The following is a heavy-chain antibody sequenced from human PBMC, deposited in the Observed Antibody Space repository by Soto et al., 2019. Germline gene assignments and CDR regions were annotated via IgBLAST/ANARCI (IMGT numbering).Heavy chain of an antibody. D-gene: IGHD5-18*01. V-gene: IGHV3-23*01. CDR3: AKIPPGYSYGYFYFDY. CDR1: GSTFSSYA. CDR2: ISGSGGST. Sequence: GGSLRLSCAASGSTFSSYAMSWVRQAPGKGLEWVSAISGSGGSTYYADSVKGRFTISRDNSKNTLYLQMNSLRAEDTAVYYCAKIPPGYSYGYFYFDYWGQGTLVTVSS. J-gene: IGHJ4*02.